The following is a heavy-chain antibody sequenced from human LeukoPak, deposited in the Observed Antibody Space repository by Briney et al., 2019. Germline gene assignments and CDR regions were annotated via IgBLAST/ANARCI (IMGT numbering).Heavy chain of an antibody. V-gene: IGHV3-23*01. D-gene: IGHD2-15*01. J-gene: IGHJ6*03. CDR3: AKNGDRGAYCSGGSCYPYYYYMDV. Sequence: PGGSLRLSCAASGFTFTSYAMNWVRQAPGKGLEWVSGISGNGGSTNYADSVKGRFTISRDNSKNTLYLQMNSLRAEDTAIYYCAKNGDRGAYCSGGSCYPYYYYMDVWGKGTTVTISS. CDR2: ISGNGGST. CDR1: GFTFTSYA.